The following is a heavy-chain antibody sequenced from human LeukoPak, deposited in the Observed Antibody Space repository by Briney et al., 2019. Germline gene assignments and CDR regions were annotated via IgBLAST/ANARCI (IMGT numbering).Heavy chain of an antibody. CDR2: IYHSGST. J-gene: IGHJ3*02. D-gene: IGHD3-10*01. CDR3: ARQPPVIIPDAFDI. Sequence: PSQTLSLTCTVSGGSISSGGYYWSWIRQPPGKGLEWIGYIYHSGSTNYNPSLKSRVTISVDTSKNQFSLKLSSVTAADTAVYYCARQPPVIIPDAFDIWGQGTMVTVSS. CDR1: GGSISSGGYY. V-gene: IGHV4-30-2*01.